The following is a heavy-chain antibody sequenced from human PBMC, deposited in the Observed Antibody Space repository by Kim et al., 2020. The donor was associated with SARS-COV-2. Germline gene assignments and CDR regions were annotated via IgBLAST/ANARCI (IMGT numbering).Heavy chain of an antibody. D-gene: IGHD6-19*01. V-gene: IGHV4-59*01. CDR3: AREPVGYSSGWYYFDY. Sequence: LTSRVTISVDTSKNQFSLKLSSVTAADTAVYYCAREPVGYSSGWYYFDYWGQGTLVTVSS. J-gene: IGHJ4*02.